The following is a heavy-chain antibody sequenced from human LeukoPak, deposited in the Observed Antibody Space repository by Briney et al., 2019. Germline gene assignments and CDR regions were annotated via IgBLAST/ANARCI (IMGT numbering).Heavy chain of an antibody. CDR2: IYYSGST. CDR3: ARYSTWVSSFDY. D-gene: IGHD5/OR15-5a*01. Sequence: SETLSLTCTVSGGSISSYYWSWIRQPPGKGLEWIGYIYYSGSTNYNPSLKSRVTISVDTSKNQFSLKLSSVTAADTAVYYCARYSTWVSSFDYWGQGNLVTVSS. J-gene: IGHJ4*02. V-gene: IGHV4-59*01. CDR1: GGSISSYY.